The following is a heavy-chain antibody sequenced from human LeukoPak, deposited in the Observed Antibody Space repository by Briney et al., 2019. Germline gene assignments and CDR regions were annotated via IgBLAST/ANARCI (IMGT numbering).Heavy chain of an antibody. D-gene: IGHD2-2*01. CDR2: ISHDDISH. J-gene: IGHJ6*02. V-gene: IGHV3-30*03. CDR3: ARDRRYCSSTSCYAWPYFYGMDV. CDR1: GYSFISYG. Sequence: GGPLRLSCAASGYSFISYGMHWVRQAPGKGLEWVAVISHDDISHYYADSMRGRFTISRDRSNNTLYLQMDSLTPEDTAVYYCARDRRYCSSTSCYAWPYFYGMDVWGQGTTVTVSS.